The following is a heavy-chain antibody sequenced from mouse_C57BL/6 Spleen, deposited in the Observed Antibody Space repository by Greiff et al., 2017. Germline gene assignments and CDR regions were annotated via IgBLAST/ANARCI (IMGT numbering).Heavy chain of an antibody. CDR1: GYTFTSYW. V-gene: IGHV1-59*01. Sequence: QVQLQQPGAELVRPGTSVKLSCKASGYTFTSYWMHWVKQRPGQGLEWIGVIDPSDSYTNYNQKFKGKATLTVDTSSSTAYMQLSSLTSEDSAVYYCARGYYGSSYCFYWGQGTTLTVSS. CDR2: IDPSDSYT. J-gene: IGHJ2*01. D-gene: IGHD1-1*01. CDR3: ARGYYGSSYCFY.